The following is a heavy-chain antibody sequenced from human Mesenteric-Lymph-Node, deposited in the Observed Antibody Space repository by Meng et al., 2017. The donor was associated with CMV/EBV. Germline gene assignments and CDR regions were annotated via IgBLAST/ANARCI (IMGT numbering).Heavy chain of an antibody. CDR3: ASSETMVRGAGMDV. V-gene: IGHV3-9*01. Sequence: SLKISCAASGFIFDDYAMHWVRQAPGKGLEWVSGVSWNSGDTVDYADSVKGRFTISRDNAKNSLYLQMNSLRAEDTAVYYCASSETMVRGAGMDVWGQGTTVTVSS. J-gene: IGHJ6*02. CDR2: VSWNSGDTV. CDR1: GFIFDDYA. D-gene: IGHD3-10*01.